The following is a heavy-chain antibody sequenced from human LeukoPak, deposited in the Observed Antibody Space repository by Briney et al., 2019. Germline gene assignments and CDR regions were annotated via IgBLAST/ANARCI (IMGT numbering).Heavy chain of an antibody. CDR1: GGSISSGDYY. Sequence: SETLSLTCTDPGGSISSGDYYWSWIRQPPGKGLEYIGYIYYSGSTYYDPSLKSRITISVDTSKNQFSLKLSSVTAADTAVYYCARGSWSSSIDYWGQGTLVTVSS. V-gene: IGHV4-30-4*01. CDR3: ARGSWSSSIDY. CDR2: IYYSGST. D-gene: IGHD6-6*01. J-gene: IGHJ4*02.